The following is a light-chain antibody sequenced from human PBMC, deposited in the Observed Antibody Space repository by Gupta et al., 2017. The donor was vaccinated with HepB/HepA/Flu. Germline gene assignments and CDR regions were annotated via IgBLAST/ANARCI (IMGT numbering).Light chain of an antibody. CDR3: SSYAGSNNWV. CDR1: SSDVGAYIY. V-gene: IGLV2-8*01. CDR2: EVS. Sequence: QSALTQPPSASGSAGQSVTLSCTGTSSDVGAYIYVSWYQQHPGKAPKLMIYEVSKRPSGVPDRFSGSKSGNTASLTVSGLQAEDEADYYCSSYAGSNNWVFGGGTKLTVL. J-gene: IGLJ3*02.